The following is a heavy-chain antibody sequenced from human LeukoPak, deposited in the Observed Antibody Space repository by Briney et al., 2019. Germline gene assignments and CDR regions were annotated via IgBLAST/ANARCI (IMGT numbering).Heavy chain of an antibody. J-gene: IGHJ6*02. CDR1: GGSMSTNSYY. D-gene: IGHD3-3*02. Sequence: SETLSLTCTVSGGSMSTNSYYWVWIRQPPGEGLQWIGSIYLSGTTDYNSSLKSRVTISVDTSKNQFSLKLRSVSAADTAVYYCARISGRSTNNYGMDVWGQGTTVTVSS. CDR3: ARISGRSTNNYGMDV. V-gene: IGHV4-39*01. CDR2: IYLSGTT.